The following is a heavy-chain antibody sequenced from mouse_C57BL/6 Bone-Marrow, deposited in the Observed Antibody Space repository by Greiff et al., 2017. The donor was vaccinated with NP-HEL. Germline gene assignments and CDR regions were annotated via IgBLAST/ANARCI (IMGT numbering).Heavy chain of an antibody. Sequence: EVQLQQSVAELVRPGASVKLSCTASGFNIKNTYMHWVKQRPEQGLEWIGRIDPANGNTKYAPKFQGKATITADTSSNTAYLQLSSLTSEDTAIYYCAAFYYGNHTYWYFDVWGTGTTVTVSS. CDR3: AAFYYGNHTYWYFDV. CDR1: GFNIKNTY. J-gene: IGHJ1*03. D-gene: IGHD2-1*01. CDR2: IDPANGNT. V-gene: IGHV14-3*01.